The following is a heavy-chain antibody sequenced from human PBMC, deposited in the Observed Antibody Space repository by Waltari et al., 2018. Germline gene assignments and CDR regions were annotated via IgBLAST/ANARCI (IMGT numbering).Heavy chain of an antibody. J-gene: IGHJ6*02. CDR1: GFTFSSYE. V-gene: IGHV3-48*03. CDR2: ISSSGSTI. CDR3: ARESQRTVYYYYGMDV. D-gene: IGHD6-25*01. Sequence: EVQLVESGGGLVQPGGSLRLSCAASGFTFSSYEMNWVRQAPGKGLEWVSYISSSGSTIYYADSVKGRFTISRDNAKNSLYLQMNSLRAEDTAVYYCARESQRTVYYYYGMDVWGQGTTVTVSS.